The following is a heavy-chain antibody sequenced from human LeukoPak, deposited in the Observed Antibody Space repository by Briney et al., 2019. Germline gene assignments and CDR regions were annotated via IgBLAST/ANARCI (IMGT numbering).Heavy chain of an antibody. CDR3: ARGGGSYGDYFDY. CDR2: ISSSSSTI. J-gene: IGHJ4*02. V-gene: IGHV3-48*04. D-gene: IGHD4-17*01. Sequence: GGSLRLSCAASGFTFSSYSMNWVRQAPGKGLEWVSYISSSSSTIYYADSVKGRFTISRDNAKNSLYLQMNSLRAEDTAVYYCARGGGSYGDYFDYWGQGTLVTVSS. CDR1: GFTFSSYS.